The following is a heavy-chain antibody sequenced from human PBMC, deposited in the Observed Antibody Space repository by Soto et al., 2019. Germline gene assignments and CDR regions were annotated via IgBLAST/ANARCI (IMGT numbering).Heavy chain of an antibody. J-gene: IGHJ5*01. V-gene: IGHV4-59*08. Sequence: QVQLQESGPGLVKPSETLSLTCTVSGGSISSYYWSWLRQPPGKGLEWIGYIYYSGSTNYNPSLNSRVTISVDTSKNQFSRKLSSVTSADTAVYYCARFGDIGPFDSWGQETLVTVSS. CDR2: IYYSGST. CDR1: GGSISSYY. CDR3: ARFGDIGPFDS. D-gene: IGHD2-15*01.